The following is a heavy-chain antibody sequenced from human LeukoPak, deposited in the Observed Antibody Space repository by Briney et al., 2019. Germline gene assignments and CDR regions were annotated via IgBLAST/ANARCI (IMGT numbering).Heavy chain of an antibody. D-gene: IGHD4-17*01. CDR1: GGTFSSYA. CDR2: IIPIFGTA. Sequence: SVKVSCKASGGTFSSYAISWVRQAPGQGLEWMGGIIPIFGTANYAQKFQGRVTITTDTSTSTAYMELRSLRSDDTAVYYCARSTEDYGGYSVWGQGTLVTVSS. J-gene: IGHJ4*02. CDR3: ARSTEDYGGYSV. V-gene: IGHV1-69*05.